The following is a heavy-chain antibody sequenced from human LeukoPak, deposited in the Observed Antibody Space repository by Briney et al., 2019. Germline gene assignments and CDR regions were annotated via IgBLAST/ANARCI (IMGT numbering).Heavy chain of an antibody. Sequence: GASVKVSCKASGYTFTSYGISWVRQAPGQGLEWMGWISAYNGNTNYAQKLQGRVTMTTDTSTSTAYMELRSLRSNDTAVYYCAREDYYDSSGYYDYWGQETLVTVSS. J-gene: IGHJ4*02. CDR2: ISAYNGNT. CDR3: AREDYYDSSGYYDY. CDR1: GYTFTSYG. D-gene: IGHD3-22*01. V-gene: IGHV1-18*01.